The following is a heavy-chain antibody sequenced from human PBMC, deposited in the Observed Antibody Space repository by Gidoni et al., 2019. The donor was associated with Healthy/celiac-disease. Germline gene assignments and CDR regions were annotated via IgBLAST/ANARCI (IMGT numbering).Heavy chain of an antibody. CDR3: ARDTVTTFDP. CDR1: GGAISSGSYY. J-gene: IGHJ5*02. V-gene: IGHV4-61*02. CDR2: IYTSGSN. D-gene: IGHD4-17*01. Sequence: QVQLQESGPGLVRPAQTLSVTCPVAGGAISSGSYYWSWLRQPAGKGLEWIGRIYTSGSNNYTSSLKSRVTISVDTSKNQFSLKLSSVTAADTAVYYCARDTVTTFDPWGQGTLVTVSS.